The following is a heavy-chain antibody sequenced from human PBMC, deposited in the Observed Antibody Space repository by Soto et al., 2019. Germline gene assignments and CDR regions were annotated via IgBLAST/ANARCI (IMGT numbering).Heavy chain of an antibody. CDR2: MSYDGSNE. V-gene: IGHV3-30*18. J-gene: IGHJ4*02. D-gene: IGHD1-26*01. Sequence: QVQLVESGGGVVQPGRSPRLSCAASGFTFSHYAMHWVRQAAGKGLEWVALMSYDGSNEYYADSVKGRFTISRDNSKNTLYLQMNSLRAEDTAVYYCAKDGSHNFDYWGQGTLVTVSS. CDR3: AKDGSHNFDY. CDR1: GFTFSHYA.